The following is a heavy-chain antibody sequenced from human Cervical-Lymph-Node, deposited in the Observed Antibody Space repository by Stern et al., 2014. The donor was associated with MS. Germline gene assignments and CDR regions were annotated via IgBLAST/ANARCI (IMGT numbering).Heavy chain of an antibody. Sequence: QVQLVQSGSELKNPGASVKISCKASEFTFTTYAINWVRQAPGQGLEWMGWINTNTGIPTYAHDFTGRFVLSVDTSVNTAYLDLSDLKAENTAVFYCARVRCTTTSCYTAYYHAMDVWGQGTTVTVS. V-gene: IGHV7-4-1*02. D-gene: IGHD2-2*01. CDR2: INTNTGIP. CDR3: ARVRCTTTSCYTAYYHAMDV. J-gene: IGHJ6*02. CDR1: EFTFTTYA.